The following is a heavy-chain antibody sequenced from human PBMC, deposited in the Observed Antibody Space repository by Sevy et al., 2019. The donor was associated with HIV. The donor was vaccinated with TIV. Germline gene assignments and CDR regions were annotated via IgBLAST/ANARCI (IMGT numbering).Heavy chain of an antibody. D-gene: IGHD2-8*02. CDR2: ITYDGSNK. Sequence: GESLKISWAASGFTFSYYGIQWVRQAPGKGLEWVAFITYDGSNKHYADSVKGRFTISRDNSENTLYLQMNSLRAEDTAMYYCARDRKVVLVVYAIPFDAFDIWGQGTLVTVSS. V-gene: IGHV3-30*02. J-gene: IGHJ3*02. CDR3: ARDRKVVLVVYAIPFDAFDI. CDR1: GFTFSYYG.